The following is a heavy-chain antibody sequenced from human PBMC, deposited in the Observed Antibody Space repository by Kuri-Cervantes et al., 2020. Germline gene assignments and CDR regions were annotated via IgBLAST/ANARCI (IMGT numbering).Heavy chain of an antibody. CDR2: ISADNGNT. CDR3: AWSSTMTTPYYYYGMDV. J-gene: IGHJ6*02. V-gene: IGHV1-18*04. Sequence: ASVKVSCKASGYTFTGYYMHWVRQAPGQGLEWMGWISADNGNTNYAQKLQVRVTMTTDTSTRTAHMELRSLRSDDTAVYYCAWSSTMTTPYYYYGMDVWGQGTTVTVSS. D-gene: IGHD4-17*01. CDR1: GYTFTGYY.